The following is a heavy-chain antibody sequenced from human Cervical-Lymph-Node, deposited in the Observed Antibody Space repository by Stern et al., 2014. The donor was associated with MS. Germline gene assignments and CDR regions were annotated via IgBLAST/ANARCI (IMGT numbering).Heavy chain of an antibody. V-gene: IGHV2-70*04. CDR1: GFSLIERGVC. J-gene: IGHJ4*02. Sequence: QIPLQESGPALVKPTETLTLTCLFSGFSLIERGVCVTWIRQPPGKALEWLAHIDWDGDKFYRRSLETRLTIARDTSKRQVFLTMTSMEPVDTGTYYCARIREDGYLDYWGQGVLVTVSS. CDR2: IDWDGDK. D-gene: IGHD5-24*01. CDR3: ARIREDGYLDY.